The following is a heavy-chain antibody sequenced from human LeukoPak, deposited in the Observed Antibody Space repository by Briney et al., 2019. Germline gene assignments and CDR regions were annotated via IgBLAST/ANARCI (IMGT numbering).Heavy chain of an antibody. CDR3: ASPGMTYYYDSSAYYFDY. V-gene: IGHV4-39*01. CDR2: IYYSGST. D-gene: IGHD3-22*01. J-gene: IGHJ4*02. Sequence: SETLSLTCTVSGGSISSSSYYWGWIRQPPGKGLEWIGSIYYSGSTYYNSSLKSRVTISVDTSRNQFSLKLSSVTAADTAVYYCASPGMTYYYDSSAYYFDYWGQGTLVTVSS. CDR1: GGSISSSSYY.